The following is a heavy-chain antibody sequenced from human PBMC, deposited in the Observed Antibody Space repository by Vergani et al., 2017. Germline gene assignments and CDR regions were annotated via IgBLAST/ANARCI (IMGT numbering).Heavy chain of an antibody. CDR1: GFTFSSYG. V-gene: IGHV3-30*03. Sequence: QVQLVESGGGVVQPGRSLRLSCAASGFTFSSYGMHWVRQAPGKGLEWVAVISYDGSNKYYADSVKGRFTISRDNSKNTLYLQMNSLRAEDTAVYYCARGSPRYWGQGTLVTVSS. J-gene: IGHJ4*02. CDR3: ARGSPRY. CDR2: ISYDGSNK.